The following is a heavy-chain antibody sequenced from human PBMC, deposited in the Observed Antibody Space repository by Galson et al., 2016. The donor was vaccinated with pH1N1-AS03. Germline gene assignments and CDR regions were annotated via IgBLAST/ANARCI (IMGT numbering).Heavy chain of an antibody. V-gene: IGHV3-49*03. CDR1: GIPVGDYA. CDR3: SLEYLEFYFAY. CDR2: IRRKGFGGTT. Sequence: SLRLSCAVSGIPVGDYAVSWFRQAPGKGLEWVGFIRRKGFGGTTDYAASVKGRFTISRDDSKNIAYLQMSSLKIEDTAVYYCSLEYLEFYFAYWGQGTLVTVSS. D-gene: IGHD1-20*01. J-gene: IGHJ4*01.